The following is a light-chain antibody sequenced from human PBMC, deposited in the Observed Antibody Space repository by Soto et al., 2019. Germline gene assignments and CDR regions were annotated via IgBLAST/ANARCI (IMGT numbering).Light chain of an antibody. J-gene: IGLJ2*01. Sequence: QPVLTQSPSASASLGASVKLTCTLSSGHSSYTIAWHQQQPEKGPRYLMKLNSDGSHSKGDGIPDRFSGSSSGAERYLTIARLQSEPEADYYCQTWGTGIRVVGGGTTLTV. CDR3: QTWGTGIRV. CDR1: SGHSSYT. CDR2: LNSDGSH. V-gene: IGLV4-69*01.